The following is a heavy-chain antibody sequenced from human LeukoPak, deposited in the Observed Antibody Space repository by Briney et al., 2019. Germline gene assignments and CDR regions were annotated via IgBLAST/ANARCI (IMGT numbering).Heavy chain of an antibody. CDR3: ARATGGVDV. CDR2: TYYRSKWYN. Sequence: SQTLSLTCAISGGSVSSNSAAWIWIRQSPSRGLEWLGRTYYRSKWYNDYAVSAKSRITINPDTSKNQFSLQLNSVTPEDSAVYYCARATGGVDVWGQGTTVTVSS. CDR1: GGSVSSNSAA. V-gene: IGHV6-1*01. J-gene: IGHJ6*02. D-gene: IGHD5-12*01.